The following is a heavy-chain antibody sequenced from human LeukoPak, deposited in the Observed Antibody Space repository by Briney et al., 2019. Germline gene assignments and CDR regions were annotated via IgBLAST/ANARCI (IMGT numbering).Heavy chain of an antibody. CDR1: GFTFSSYS. D-gene: IGHD2-15*01. Sequence: GGSLRLSCAASGFTFSSYSMNWVRQAPGKGLEWVSSISSDSSYTDYADSLKGRFTISRDNAKNSLYLQMNSLRAEDTAVYYCARDGGLRWGQGTLVTVSS. CDR3: ARDGGLR. CDR2: ISSDSSYT. V-gene: IGHV3-21*01. J-gene: IGHJ4*02.